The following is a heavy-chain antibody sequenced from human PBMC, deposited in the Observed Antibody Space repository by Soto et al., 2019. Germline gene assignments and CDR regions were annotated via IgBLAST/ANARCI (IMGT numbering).Heavy chain of an antibody. Sequence: QVQLRESGPGLVKPSETLSLTCTVSSGSIGTYFWSWIRQPPGKGLEWIGYIYYSGTTNYNHSLKSRVTIFLDTSKNQFSLRLSSVTAADTAVYYCARGRGGTYDAFDIWGQGPLVTVSS. D-gene: IGHD1-26*01. J-gene: IGHJ3*02. CDR2: IYYSGTT. CDR3: ARGRGGTYDAFDI. V-gene: IGHV4-59*01. CDR1: SGSIGTYF.